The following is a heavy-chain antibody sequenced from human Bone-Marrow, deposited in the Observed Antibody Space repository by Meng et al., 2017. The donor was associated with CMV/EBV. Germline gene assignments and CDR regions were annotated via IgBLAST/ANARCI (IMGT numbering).Heavy chain of an antibody. CDR2: IHPHRGDT. J-gene: IGHJ3*01. CDR1: GYTFTAHY. D-gene: IGHD3-3*01. V-gene: IGHV1-2*02. Sequence: ASVKVSCKASGYTFTAHYFHWVRQAPGQGLEWMGWIHPHRGDTNYAQQFQGRVTLTRDTSINTGYMELTRLTSDDTAVYYCARDIGSYDFWSAYLGAFDFWGQGTVVTVSS. CDR3: ARDIGSYDFWSAYLGAFDF.